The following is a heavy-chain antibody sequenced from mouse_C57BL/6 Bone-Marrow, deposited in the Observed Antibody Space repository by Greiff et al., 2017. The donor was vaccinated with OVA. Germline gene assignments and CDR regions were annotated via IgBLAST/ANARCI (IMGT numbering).Heavy chain of an antibody. CDR3: AIATVVATDYFDY. D-gene: IGHD1-1*01. CDR1: GYTFTSYW. J-gene: IGHJ2*01. Sequence: VQLQQPGAELVMPGASVKLSCKASGYTFTSYWMHWVKQRPGQGLEWIGEIDPSDSYTNYNQKFKGKSTLTVDKYSSTAYMQLSSLTSEDSAVYYCAIATVVATDYFDYWGQGTTLTVSS. CDR2: IDPSDSYT. V-gene: IGHV1-69*01.